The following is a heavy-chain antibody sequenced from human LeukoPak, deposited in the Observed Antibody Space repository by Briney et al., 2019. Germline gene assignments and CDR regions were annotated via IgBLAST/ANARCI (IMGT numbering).Heavy chain of an antibody. Sequence: ASVKVSCKASGYSFTSYYMHWVRQAPGQGLEWMGIINPSGGGTSYAQKFQGRVTMTRDTSTSTVYMELSSLRSEDTAVYYCARDPRGRDYFDPWGQGTLVTVSS. CDR1: GYSFTSYY. CDR3: ARDPRGRDYFDP. J-gene: IGHJ4*02. V-gene: IGHV1-46*01. CDR2: INPSGGGT.